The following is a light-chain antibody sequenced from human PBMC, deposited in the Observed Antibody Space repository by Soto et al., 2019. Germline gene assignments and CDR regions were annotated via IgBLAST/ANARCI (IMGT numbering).Light chain of an antibody. V-gene: IGLV1-40*01. J-gene: IGLJ2*01. Sequence: QSVLTQPPSVSGAPGQRVTSSCTGSSSNIGAGYDVHWYQQLPGTAPKLLIYGNNNRPSGVPDRFSGSKSGTSASLAITGLQAEDEADYCCQSYDSSLSGYVVFGGGTKLTVL. CDR3: QSYDSSLSGYVV. CDR1: SSNIGAGYD. CDR2: GNN.